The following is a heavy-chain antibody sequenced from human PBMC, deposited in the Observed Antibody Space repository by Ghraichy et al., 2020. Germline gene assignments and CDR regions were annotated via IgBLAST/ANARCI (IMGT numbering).Heavy chain of an antibody. J-gene: IGHJ4*02. Sequence: GGSLRRSCAASGFTFSTYAMTWVRQVPGKGLEWVSAILRSSSATYYADSVKGRFTISRDNSKNTLYLQMNSLTAEDTAIYYCAKGFCGDGSCYSDYWGQGTLVTVSS. CDR2: ILRSSSAT. CDR3: AKGFCGDGSCYSDY. V-gene: IGHV3-23*01. CDR1: GFTFSTYA. D-gene: IGHD2-15*01.